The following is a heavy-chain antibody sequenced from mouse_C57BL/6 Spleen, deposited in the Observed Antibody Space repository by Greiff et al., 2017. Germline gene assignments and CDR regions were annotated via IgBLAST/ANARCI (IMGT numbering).Heavy chain of an antibody. CDR1: GYTFTSYW. CDR3: AREVGGYYWYFDV. CDR2: INPSNGGT. J-gene: IGHJ1*03. Sequence: QVQLQQPGTELVKPGASVKLSCKASGYTFTSYWMHWVKRRPGQGLEWIGNINPSNGGTNYNEKFKSKATLTVDKSSSTAYMQLSSLTSEDSAVYYCAREVGGYYWYFDVWGTGTTVTVSS. D-gene: IGHD1-1*02. V-gene: IGHV1-53*01.